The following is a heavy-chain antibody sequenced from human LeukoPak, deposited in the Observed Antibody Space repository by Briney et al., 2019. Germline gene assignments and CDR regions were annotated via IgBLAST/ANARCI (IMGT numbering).Heavy chain of an antibody. CDR1: GFTFSSYE. Sequence: AGTLRLSCAASGFTFSSYEMNWVRQAPGKGLEWVSYISSSGSTIYYADSVKGRFTISRDNAKNSLYLQMNSLRAEDTAVYYCARVRCSGGSCYYYYYGMDVWGQGTTVTVSS. D-gene: IGHD2-15*01. V-gene: IGHV3-48*03. CDR3: ARVRCSGGSCYYYYYGMDV. CDR2: ISSSGSTI. J-gene: IGHJ6*02.